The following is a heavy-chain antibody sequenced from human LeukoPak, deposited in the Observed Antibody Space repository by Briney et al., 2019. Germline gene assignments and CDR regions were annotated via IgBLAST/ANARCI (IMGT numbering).Heavy chain of an antibody. CDR2: IIPIFGTA. V-gene: IGHV1-69*05. Sequence: SVKVSCKASGGTFSSYAISWVRQAPGQGLEWMGRIIPIFGTAHYAQKFQGRVTLTTDESTSTAYRELSSLRSEDTAVYYCARDSQDIVVVVAATQRKENWFDRWGQGTLVTVSS. CDR1: GGTFSSYA. J-gene: IGHJ5*02. CDR3: ARDSQDIVVVVAATQRKENWFDR. D-gene: IGHD2-15*01.